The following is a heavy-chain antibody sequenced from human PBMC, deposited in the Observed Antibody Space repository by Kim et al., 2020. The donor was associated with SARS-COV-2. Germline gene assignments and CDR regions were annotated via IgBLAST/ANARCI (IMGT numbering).Heavy chain of an antibody. CDR2: ISSSSSYT. CDR3: ATPILGDPYAFDI. CDR1: GFTFSDYY. V-gene: IGHV3-11*06. Sequence: GGSLRLSCAASGFTFSDYYMSWIRQAPGKGLEWVSYISSSSSYTNYADSVKGRFTISRDNAKNSLYLQMNSLRAEDTAVYYCATPILGDPYAFDIWGQGTMVTVSS. J-gene: IGHJ3*02. D-gene: IGHD3-9*01.